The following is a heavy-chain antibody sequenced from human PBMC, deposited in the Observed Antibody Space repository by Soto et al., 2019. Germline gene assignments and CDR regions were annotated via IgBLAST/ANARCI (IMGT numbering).Heavy chain of an antibody. J-gene: IGHJ4*02. CDR1: GYTFTSYG. V-gene: IGHV1-3*01. CDR3: AGDLGGWTDY. Sequence: QVQLVQSGAEVKKPGASVKVSCKASGYTFTSYGMHWVRQAPGQRLEWMGWINAGNGNRKYSQKCQGRVTITRDTSASTAYMELGSLRSEDTTVYYCAGDLGGWTDYWGQGTLVTVSS. CDR2: INAGNGNR. D-gene: IGHD6-19*01.